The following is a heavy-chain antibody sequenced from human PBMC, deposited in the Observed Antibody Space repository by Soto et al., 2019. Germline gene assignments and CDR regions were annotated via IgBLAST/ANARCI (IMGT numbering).Heavy chain of an antibody. CDR2: IIPLFGRT. J-gene: IGHJ4*02. CDR3: VRDSIAAAGFDS. D-gene: IGHD6-13*01. CDR1: GGPFSSYT. V-gene: IGHV1-69*12. Sequence: QVHLVQSGAEVKMPGFSVKVSCKVSGGPFSSYTISWVRQVPGQGLEWMGEIIPLFGRTNYVQGFQGRVTISADESTNTAYMQLSSLRSEDTAVYYCVRDSIAAAGFDSWGQGTLVTVS.